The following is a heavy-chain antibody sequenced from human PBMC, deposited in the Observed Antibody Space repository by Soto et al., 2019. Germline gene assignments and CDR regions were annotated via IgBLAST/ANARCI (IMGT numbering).Heavy chain of an antibody. V-gene: IGHV3-74*01. D-gene: IGHD3-3*01. CDR1: GFTFSGDW. J-gene: IGHJ5*02. Sequence: PGGSLRLSCVASGFTFSGDWMHWVRQVPGKGLVWVSRISPDGTTTYYADSVKGRFTISRDNAKNTLYLQMNGLRAGDTAVYYCSRGRSPYYGYFDPWGPGTLVTVSS. CDR2: ISPDGTTT. CDR3: SRGRSPYYGYFDP.